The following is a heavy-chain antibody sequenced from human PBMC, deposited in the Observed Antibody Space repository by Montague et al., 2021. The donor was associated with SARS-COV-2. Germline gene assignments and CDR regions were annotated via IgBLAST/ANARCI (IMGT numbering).Heavy chain of an antibody. Sequence: SETLSLTCTVSGGSISAYYWSWIRQPPGKGLEWIAYMYNSSSSNYNPSLKSRVPISVDTSKSQFSLKLTSVTAADTAVYYCAREAIPTPGAEWKVLHYHGMDVWGQGTTVTVSS. V-gene: IGHV4-59*13. J-gene: IGHJ6*02. CDR1: GGSISAYY. D-gene: IGHD2-2*02. CDR2: MYNSSSS. CDR3: AREAIPTPGAEWKVLHYHGMDV.